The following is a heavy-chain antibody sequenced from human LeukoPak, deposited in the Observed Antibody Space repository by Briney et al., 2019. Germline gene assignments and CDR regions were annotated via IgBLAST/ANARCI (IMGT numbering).Heavy chain of an antibody. Sequence: LETLSLTCTVSGVSISGYYWGWIWEPPRERLGRSGGIYYSGSTNYNPSLKSRVTISVDTSKNQFSLKLSSVTAADTAVYYCARQRYCSGGSCYAFDYWGQGTLVTVSS. V-gene: IGHV4-59*08. CDR3: ARQRYCSGGSCYAFDY. CDR1: GVSISGYY. J-gene: IGHJ4*02. CDR2: IYYSGST. D-gene: IGHD2-15*01.